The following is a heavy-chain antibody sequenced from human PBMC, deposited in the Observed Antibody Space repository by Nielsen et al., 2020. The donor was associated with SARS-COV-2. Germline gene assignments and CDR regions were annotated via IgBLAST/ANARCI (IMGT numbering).Heavy chain of an antibody. V-gene: IGHV4-59*01. CDR1: GGSISSYY. J-gene: IGHJ5*02. CDR2: IYYSGST. D-gene: IGHD2-8*02. CDR3: ARVFATGEGLGWFDP. Sequence: SETLSLTCTVSGGSISSYYWSWIRQPPGKGLEWIGYIYYSGSTNYNPSLKSRVTISVDTSKNQFSLKLSSVTAADTAMYYCARVFATGEGLGWFDPWGQGTLVTVSS.